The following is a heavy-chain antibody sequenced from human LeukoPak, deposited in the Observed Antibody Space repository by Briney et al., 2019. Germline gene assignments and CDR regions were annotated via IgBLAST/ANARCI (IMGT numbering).Heavy chain of an antibody. CDR3: AKDRGVVVVAAHDDY. D-gene: IGHD2-15*01. Sequence: GGSLRLSCAASGFTFSSYAMSWVRQAPGKGLGWISAISGSGGSTYYADSVKGRFTISRDNSKTTLYLQMNSLRAEETAVYYCAKDRGVVVVAAHDDYWGQGTLVTVSS. CDR2: ISGSGGST. J-gene: IGHJ4*02. CDR1: GFTFSSYA. V-gene: IGHV3-23*01.